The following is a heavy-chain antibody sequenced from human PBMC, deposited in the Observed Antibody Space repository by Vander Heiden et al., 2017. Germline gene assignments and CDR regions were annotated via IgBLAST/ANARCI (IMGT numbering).Heavy chain of an antibody. D-gene: IGHD3-22*01. Sequence: QVQLQESGPGLVKPSETLSLTCTVSGGSISSYYWSWIRQPPGKGLEWIGYIYYSGSTNYNPSLKSRVTISVDTSKNQFSLKLSSVTAADTAVYYCARVVMGRIRFDPWGQGTLVTVSS. CDR2: IYYSGST. J-gene: IGHJ5*02. V-gene: IGHV4-59*01. CDR1: GGSISSYY. CDR3: ARVVMGRIRFDP.